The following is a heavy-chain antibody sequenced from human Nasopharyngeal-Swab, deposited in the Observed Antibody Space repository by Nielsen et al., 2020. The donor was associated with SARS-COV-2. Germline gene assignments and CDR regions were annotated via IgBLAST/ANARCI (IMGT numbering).Heavy chain of an antibody. D-gene: IGHD4-11*01. CDR2: ISTDSKYI. J-gene: IGHJ3*01. CDR1: GFTFNTYS. Sequence: GESLKISCAASGFTFNTYSMTWVRQAPGKGLEWVSSISTDSKYIYYDDSVRGRFTISRDNGQNSLYLQMNSLRVEDTAVYYCAREGTVTQHEAFDLWGQGTLVTVS. V-gene: IGHV3-21*06. CDR3: AREGTVTQHEAFDL.